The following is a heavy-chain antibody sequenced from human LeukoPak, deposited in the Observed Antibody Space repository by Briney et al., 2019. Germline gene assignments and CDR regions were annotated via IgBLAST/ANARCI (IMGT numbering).Heavy chain of an antibody. V-gene: IGHV4-59*12. Sequence: SETLSLTCTVSGGSISSYYWSWIRQPPGKGLEWIGYIYYSGSTNYNPSLKSRVTISVDTSKNQFSLKLSSVTAADTAVYYCARDLNVVRGVVDYWGQGTLVTVSS. CDR2: IYYSGST. CDR1: GGSISSYY. D-gene: IGHD3-10*01. J-gene: IGHJ4*02. CDR3: ARDLNVVRGVVDY.